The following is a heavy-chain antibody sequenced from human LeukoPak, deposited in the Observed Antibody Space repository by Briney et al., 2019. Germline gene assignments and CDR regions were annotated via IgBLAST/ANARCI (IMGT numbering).Heavy chain of an antibody. CDR3: AHYGDYRFLYYFDH. J-gene: IGHJ4*02. V-gene: IGHV2-5*02. Sequence: ESGPTLVNPTQTLTLTCTFSGFSLTTRGVGVGWIRQPPGKALEWLALIYWDNNKLYSPSLRSRLTIAKDTSKNQVVLTMTNMDPVDTATYSCAHYGDYRFLYYFDHWGQGTLVTVSS. CDR1: GFSLTTRGVG. D-gene: IGHD4-17*01. CDR2: IYWDNNK.